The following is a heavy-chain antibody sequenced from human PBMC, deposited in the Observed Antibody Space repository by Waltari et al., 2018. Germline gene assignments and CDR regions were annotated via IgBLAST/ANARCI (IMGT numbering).Heavy chain of an antibody. J-gene: IGHJ6*02. Sequence: VQLVESGGGLVQPGGSLKLSCAASEFTFSDSAIHWVRQASGKGLEGVGVFRNKLKSYATAFAASVKGRFTVSRDDSKNTPYLQMNSLKTEDTAIYYCTRRVDTGVDNYYYSGLDVWGRGTTVTVSS. CDR3: TRRVDTGVDNYYYSGLDV. D-gene: IGHD5-18*01. V-gene: IGHV3-73*01. CDR2: FRNKLKSYAT. CDR1: EFTFSDSA.